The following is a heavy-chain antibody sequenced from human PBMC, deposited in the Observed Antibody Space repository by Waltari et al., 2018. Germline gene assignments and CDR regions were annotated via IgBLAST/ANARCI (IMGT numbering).Heavy chain of an antibody. CDR2: YDPEAGET. CDR3: ATDHHRDSGYDI. V-gene: IGHV1-24*01. Sequence: QVQLVQSGAEVKKPGASVKVSCKVSGYTLTDLSVHWVRQAPGKGLEWMGGYDPEAGETVSAQICQGRFGMTEATSTDTAYMELSSIRSEYTAVYFWATDHHRDSGYDIWGQGTLVTVSS. J-gene: IGHJ4*02. D-gene: IGHD5-12*01. CDR1: GYTLTDLS.